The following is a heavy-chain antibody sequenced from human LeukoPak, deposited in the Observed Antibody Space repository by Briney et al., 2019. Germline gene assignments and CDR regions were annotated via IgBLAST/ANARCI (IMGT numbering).Heavy chain of an antibody. D-gene: IGHD5-18*01. CDR3: ARHDTAMATDYGMDV. V-gene: IGHV3-11*01. CDR2: ISSRGSTI. Sequence: PGGSLRLSCAASGFAFSDYYMSWIRQAPGKGLEWVSYISSRGSTIYYADSVKGRFTISRDNAKNSLYLQMNSLRAEDTAVYYCARHDTAMATDYGMDVWGLGTTVTVSS. J-gene: IGHJ6*02. CDR1: GFAFSDYY.